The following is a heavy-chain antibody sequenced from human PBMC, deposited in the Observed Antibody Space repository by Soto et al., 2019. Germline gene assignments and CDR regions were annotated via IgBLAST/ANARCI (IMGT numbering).Heavy chain of an antibody. Sequence: ASVKVSCKASGYTFTGYYMHWVRQAPGQGLEWMGWINPNSGGTNYAQKFQGRVTMTRDTSISTAYMELSRLRSDDTAVYYCARDRVAVEGKNWFDPWGQGTLVTVPS. CDR2: INPNSGGT. D-gene: IGHD6-19*01. CDR3: ARDRVAVEGKNWFDP. CDR1: GYTFTGYY. J-gene: IGHJ5*02. V-gene: IGHV1-2*02.